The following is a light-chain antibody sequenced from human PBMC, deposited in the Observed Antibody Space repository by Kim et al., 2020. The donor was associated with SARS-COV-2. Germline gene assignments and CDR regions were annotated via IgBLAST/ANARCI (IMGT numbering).Light chain of an antibody. V-gene: IGKV3-20*01. J-gene: IGKJ4*01. CDR1: QTVTSPY. Sequence: EIVLTQSPATLSLSPGERATLSCRASQTVTSPYFAWYQHKPGQAPRLLIYGVSSRATGIPDRFSGSGSETGFTLTISRLEPEDFAVYYCQQYGSSPLTFGGGTKVDIK. CDR2: GVS. CDR3: QQYGSSPLT.